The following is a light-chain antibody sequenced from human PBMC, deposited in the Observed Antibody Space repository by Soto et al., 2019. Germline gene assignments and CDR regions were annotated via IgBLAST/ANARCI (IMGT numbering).Light chain of an antibody. CDR3: QSYANSPSGVV. Sequence: QSVLTQPPSVSGAPGQRVTISCTGSSSNIGAGYDVHWYQQLPGTAPKLLIYGNSNRPSGVPDRFSGSKSGTSASLAITGLQAEDEADYYCQSYANSPSGVVFGGGTKLTVL. J-gene: IGLJ2*01. V-gene: IGLV1-40*01. CDR1: SSNIGAGYD. CDR2: GNS.